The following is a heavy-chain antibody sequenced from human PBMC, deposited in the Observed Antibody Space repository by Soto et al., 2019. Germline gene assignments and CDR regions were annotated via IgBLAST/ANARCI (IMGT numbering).Heavy chain of an antibody. J-gene: IGHJ6*02. V-gene: IGHV5-51*01. CDR2: IYPGDSDT. CDR3: ARHNAEAAASDYYYYYGMDV. Sequence: PGESLKISCKGSGYSFTSYWIGWVRQMPGKGLEWMGIIYPGDSDTRYSPSFQGQVTISADKSISTAYLQWSSLKASDTAMYYCARHNAEAAASDYYYYYGMDVWGQGTTVTVSS. D-gene: IGHD6-13*01. CDR1: GYSFTSYW.